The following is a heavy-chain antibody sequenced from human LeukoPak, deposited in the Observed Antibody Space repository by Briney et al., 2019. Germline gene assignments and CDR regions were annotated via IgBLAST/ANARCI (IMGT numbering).Heavy chain of an antibody. D-gene: IGHD3-16*01. CDR2: IYSGDNT. CDR3: ARTPGGYDSAWGSPVRYFDY. Sequence: GGSLRLSCAASGFTVSSNYMSWVRQAPGKGLEWVSVIYSGDNTYYADSVKGRFTISREKSKNTLYLEMKSLRTEDTAVYYCARTPGGYDSAWGSPVRYFDYWAREPWSPSPQ. J-gene: IGHJ4*02. V-gene: IGHV3-66*02. CDR1: GFTVSSNY.